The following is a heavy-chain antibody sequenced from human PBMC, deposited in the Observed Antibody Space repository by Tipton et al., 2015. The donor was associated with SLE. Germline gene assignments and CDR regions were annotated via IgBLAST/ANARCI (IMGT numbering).Heavy chain of an antibody. CDR3: ARWGDYGDF. CDR2: IYHTGRT. Sequence: TLSLTCIVSGGSIKNHYWSWIRQAPGMGLEWIGSIYHTGRTQYNPSLESRFTILVDASKNQIFLKVTSVTAADTATYYCARWGDYGDFWGQGTLVTVSS. J-gene: IGHJ4*02. V-gene: IGHV4-59*11. D-gene: IGHD3-16*01. CDR1: GGSIKNHY.